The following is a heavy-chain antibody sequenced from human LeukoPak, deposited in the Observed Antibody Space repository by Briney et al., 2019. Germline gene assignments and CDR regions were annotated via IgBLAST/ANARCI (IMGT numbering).Heavy chain of an antibody. J-gene: IGHJ4*02. CDR3: APDHSSIL. CDR2: IDPNSGGT. CDR1: GYTFTDSY. V-gene: IGHV1-2*02. D-gene: IGHD1-14*01. Sequence: APVKVSCKASGYTFTDSYMHWVRQAPGQGLEWMGWIDPNSGGTRYAQKFQGRVTMTRDTSISTANMELSRLTSDDTAVYYCAPDHSSILWGQGTLVTVSS.